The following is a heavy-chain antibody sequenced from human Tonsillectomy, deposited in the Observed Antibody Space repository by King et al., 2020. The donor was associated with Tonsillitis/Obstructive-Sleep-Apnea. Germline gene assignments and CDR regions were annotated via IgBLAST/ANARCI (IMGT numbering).Heavy chain of an antibody. CDR1: GFTFSNFG. V-gene: IGHV3-33*01. Sequence: VQLVESGGGVVQPGRSLRLSCAASGFTFSNFGMHWVRQAPGKGLEWVAFIWNDGSHKYYADSVKGRFTISRDNSKNTLYLQRNSLRAEDTAVYFCARKTGYNLGAFDIWGQGTMVTVSS. D-gene: IGHD5-24*01. CDR3: ARKTGYNLGAFDI. J-gene: IGHJ3*02. CDR2: IWNDGSHK.